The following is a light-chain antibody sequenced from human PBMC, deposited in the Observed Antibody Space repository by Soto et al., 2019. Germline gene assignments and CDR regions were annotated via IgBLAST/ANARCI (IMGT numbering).Light chain of an antibody. V-gene: IGKV1-5*03. CDR2: EAY. Sequence: DTQLSQSPSTLYASVGDRVTLTCRASQSVNRWLAWYQQKPGKAPKLLIYEAYSLESGVTSRFGGSGSGTEFTLTISSLQPDDFAIYYCQQYNSYSWTVGQGTQVEIK. CDR1: QSVNRW. J-gene: IGKJ1*01. CDR3: QQYNSYSWT.